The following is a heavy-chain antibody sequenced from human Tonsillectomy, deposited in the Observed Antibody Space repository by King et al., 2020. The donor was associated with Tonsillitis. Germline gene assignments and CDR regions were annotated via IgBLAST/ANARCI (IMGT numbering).Heavy chain of an antibody. CDR3: AKDLGQVVVVPYGMDV. D-gene: IGHD2-2*01. V-gene: IGHV3-30*18. J-gene: IGHJ6*02. Sequence: VQLVESGGGVVQPGRSLRLSCAASGFTFSGYGMHWVRQAPGKGLEWVAVISYDGSNKYYADSVKGRFTISRDNSKNTLYLQMNSLRAEDTAVYYCAKDLGQVVVVPYGMDVWGQGTTVTVSS. CDR2: ISYDGSNK. CDR1: GFTFSGYG.